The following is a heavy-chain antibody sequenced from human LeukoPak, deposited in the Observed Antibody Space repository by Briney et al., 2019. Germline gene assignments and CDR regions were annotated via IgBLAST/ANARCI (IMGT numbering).Heavy chain of an antibody. V-gene: IGHV3-21*01. CDR3: ASKVEMAPSEAWAFDI. CDR1: GFTFSSYS. D-gene: IGHD5-24*01. J-gene: IGHJ3*02. Sequence: GGSLRLSCAVSGFTFSSYSMNWVRQAPGKGLEWVSSISSSSSYIYYADSVRGRFTISRDNAKKSLYLQMNSLRAEDTAVYYCASKVEMAPSEAWAFDIWGRGTMVTVSS. CDR2: ISSSSSYI.